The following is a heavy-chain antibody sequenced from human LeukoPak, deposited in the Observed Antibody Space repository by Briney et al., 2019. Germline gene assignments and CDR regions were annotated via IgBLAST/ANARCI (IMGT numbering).Heavy chain of an antibody. CDR1: GYTFTTYD. V-gene: IGHV1-8*01. CDR2: MNPNSGNT. Sequence: GASVTVSCTASGYTFTTYDINWVRQAPGQGLEWMGWMNPNSGNTDYAQKFQGRVTMTRNTSITTAFMELNNLRSEDTAVYYCARGPPEHPQGYWGQGTLVTVSS. D-gene: IGHD1-14*01. J-gene: IGHJ4*02. CDR3: ARGPPEHPQGY.